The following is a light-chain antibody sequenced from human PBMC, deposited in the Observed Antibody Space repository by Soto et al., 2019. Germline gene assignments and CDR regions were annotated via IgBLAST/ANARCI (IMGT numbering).Light chain of an antibody. CDR1: QSISSSF. CDR3: QQYVTSSWT. CDR2: GAS. Sequence: EIVLTQSPGTLSLSPGERATLSCRASQSISSSFLACYQQRPGQSPRLIIYGASSRATGIPDRFSGSGSGTDFTLTISRLDLEDSAFYYCQQYVTSSWTFGQGTKVDIK. V-gene: IGKV3-20*01. J-gene: IGKJ1*01.